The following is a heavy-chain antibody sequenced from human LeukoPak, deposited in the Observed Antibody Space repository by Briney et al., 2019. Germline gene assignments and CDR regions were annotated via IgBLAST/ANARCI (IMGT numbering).Heavy chain of an antibody. CDR2: ITSNGVGT. CDR1: GFTFSTYA. D-gene: IGHD3-10*01. CDR3: TRSTTLHYYHS. Sequence: GESLRLSCSASGFTFSTYAMHWVRQAPGKGLEYVSAITSNGVGTYYANSVKGRFTISRDNSKNTLYLQMGSLRAEDMAVYYCTRSTTLHYYHSWGEGTLVTVSS. J-gene: IGHJ5*02. V-gene: IGHV3-64*01.